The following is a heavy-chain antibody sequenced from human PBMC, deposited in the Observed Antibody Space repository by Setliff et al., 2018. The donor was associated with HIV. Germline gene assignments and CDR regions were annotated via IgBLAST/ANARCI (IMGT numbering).Heavy chain of an antibody. D-gene: IGHD6-13*01. CDR1: GGSISSSSYY. Sequence: SETLSLTCTVSGGSISSSSYYWGWIRQPPGKGLEWIGSIYYSGTTFYNPPLKSRVFISVDTSVSQFSLQLSSVTAADTAIYYCARHFRYSGSWYESYFDYWSQGTLVTVSS. J-gene: IGHJ4*02. CDR2: IYYSGTT. CDR3: ARHFRYSGSWYESYFDY. V-gene: IGHV4-39*01.